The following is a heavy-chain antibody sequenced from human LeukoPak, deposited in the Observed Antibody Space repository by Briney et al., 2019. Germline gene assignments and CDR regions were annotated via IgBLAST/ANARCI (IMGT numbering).Heavy chain of an antibody. CDR2: MNPNSGNT. D-gene: IGHD6-13*01. Sequence: AASVKISCKASGYTFLSYDINWVRQATRQGIECMGWMNPNSGNTGYAQKFKGRVTMTRNSSIITAYMELSSLRSEDTAVYYCARLTAAGFWGQGTVVTVSS. J-gene: IGHJ4*02. V-gene: IGHV1-8*01. CDR3: ARLTAAGF. CDR1: GYTFLSYD.